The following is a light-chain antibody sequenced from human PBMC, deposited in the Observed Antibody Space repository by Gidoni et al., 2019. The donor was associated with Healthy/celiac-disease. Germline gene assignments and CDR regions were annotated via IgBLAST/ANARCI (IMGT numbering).Light chain of an antibody. J-gene: IGKJ4*01. V-gene: IGKV1-33*01. CDR3: QQRRLT. CDR1: QDISNY. Sequence: DIPMTQSPSSRSASVGDRVTITCQASQDISNYLNWYQQKPGKAPKLMIYDASNLETGVPSRFRGSGSGTDLTVTISSLKPEDIATYDCQQRRLTFGGGTKVEIK. CDR2: DAS.